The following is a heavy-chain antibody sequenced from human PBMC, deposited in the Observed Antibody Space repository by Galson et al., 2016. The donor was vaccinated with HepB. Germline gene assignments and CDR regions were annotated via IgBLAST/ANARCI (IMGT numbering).Heavy chain of an antibody. D-gene: IGHD3-9*01. CDR2: ISYDGSNK. J-gene: IGHJ4*02. Sequence: SLRLSCAASGFSFRAYGMHWVRQAPGKGLEWVAIISYDGSNKNHADPVKGRFTISRDNSKNTLYLQRNSLGAEDKAVYYCAKFRTYYDVLAGYHEDYWGQGTLVTVSS. V-gene: IGHV3-30*18. CDR3: AKFRTYYDVLAGYHEDY. CDR1: GFSFRAYG.